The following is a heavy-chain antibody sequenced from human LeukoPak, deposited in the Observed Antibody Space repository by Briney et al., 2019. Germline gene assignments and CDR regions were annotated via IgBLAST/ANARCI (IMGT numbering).Heavy chain of an antibody. CDR2: IYYSGST. J-gene: IGHJ3*01. D-gene: IGHD3-10*01. Sequence: PSETLSLTCTVSGGSISDYYWSWIRQPPGKGLEWIGSIYYSGSTHYNPSLKSRVTISVDTSKNQFSLKLSSVTAADTAVYYCARDRGACGVWGQGTMVTVSS. V-gene: IGHV4-59*12. CDR3: ARDRGACGV. CDR1: GGSISDYY.